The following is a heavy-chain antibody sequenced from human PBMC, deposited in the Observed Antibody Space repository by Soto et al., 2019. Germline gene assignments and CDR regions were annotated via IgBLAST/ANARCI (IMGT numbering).Heavy chain of an antibody. CDR1: GFTFSSYS. J-gene: IGHJ6*02. CDR2: ISSSSSTI. V-gene: IGHV3-48*01. CDR3: AGDSSYYDILTGEYYSYYGMDV. Sequence: EVQLVESGGGLVQPGGSLRLSCAASGFTFSSYSMNWVRQAPGKGLEWVSYISSSSSTIYYADSVKGRFTISRDNAKNSLYLQLNWMRAEETGVFYCAGDSSYYDILTGEYYSYYGMDVWGQGTTVTVSS. D-gene: IGHD3-9*01.